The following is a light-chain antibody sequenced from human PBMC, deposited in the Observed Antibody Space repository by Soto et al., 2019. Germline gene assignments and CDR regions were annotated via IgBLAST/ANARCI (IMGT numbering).Light chain of an antibody. J-gene: IGLJ2*01. CDR1: SSDVGDFTY. V-gene: IGLV2-14*03. Sequence: QSALTQPASVSGSPGQSITVSCTGISSDVGDFTYVSWYQQHPGKAPRLIISDVNNRPSGVSPRFSGSKSGNTASLTISGLQAEDEALYFCSSYASTSTLVVFGGGTKLTVL. CDR3: SSYASTSTLVV. CDR2: DVN.